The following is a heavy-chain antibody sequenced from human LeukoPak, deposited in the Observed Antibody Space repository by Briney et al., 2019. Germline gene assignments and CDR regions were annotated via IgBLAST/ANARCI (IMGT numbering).Heavy chain of an antibody. Sequence: GGSLRLSCTASGFTFSDYAMSWVRQTPGKGLEWVSVNYRGGTSYYADSVKGRFTISRDISRNTMYLQMNRLRVEDTAVYFCARLEGYGGLDDPFDIWGQGTVVTVSS. CDR3: ARLEGYGGLDDPFDI. D-gene: IGHD4-23*01. CDR1: GFTFSDYA. V-gene: IGHV3-66*04. CDR2: NYRGGTS. J-gene: IGHJ3*02.